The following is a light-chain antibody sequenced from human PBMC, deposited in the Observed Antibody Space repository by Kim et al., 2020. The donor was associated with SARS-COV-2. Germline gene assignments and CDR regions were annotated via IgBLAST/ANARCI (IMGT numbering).Light chain of an antibody. J-gene: IGLJ3*02. CDR1: SSNIGAGYN. V-gene: IGLV1-40*01. Sequence: QSVLTQPPSVSGAPGQRVTISCTGSSSNIGAGYNVHWYQQLPGTAPKLLIYGNSNRPSGVPDRFSGSKSGTSASLAITWLQAEDEADYYCQSYDSSLTHWVFGVGTKLTVL. CDR2: GNS. CDR3: QSYDSSLTHWV.